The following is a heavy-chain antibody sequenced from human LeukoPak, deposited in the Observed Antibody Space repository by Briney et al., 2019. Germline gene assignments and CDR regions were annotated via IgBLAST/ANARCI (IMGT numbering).Heavy chain of an antibody. CDR3: ARVYYYYSSGYYPRSYYMDV. Sequence: ASVTDSCLASGGTFSSYAISWVRQAPGQGLEWMGGIIPIFGTANSARKFQGRVTITTDESTSTAYMELSSLRSEDAAVYYCARVYYYYSSGYYPRSYYMDVWGKGTTVTVSS. CDR1: GGTFSSYA. D-gene: IGHD3-22*01. CDR2: IIPIFGTA. V-gene: IGHV1-69*05. J-gene: IGHJ6*03.